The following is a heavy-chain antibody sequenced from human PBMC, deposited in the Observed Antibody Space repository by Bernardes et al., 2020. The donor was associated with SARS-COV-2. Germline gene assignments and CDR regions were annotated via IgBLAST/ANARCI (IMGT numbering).Heavy chain of an antibody. CDR2: VCDSGNT. D-gene: IGHD3-22*01. CDR1: GGSISNYC. CDR3: ARLSPCCDSGGYRRAFQI. Sequence: SETLSLTCTVSGGSISNYCWSWIRQPPGKGLEWTAYVCDSGNTNYNPSLKSRVTISVDTSKNQFSLKLNSVTAADTAVYYCARLSPCCDSGGYRRAFQIWGQGTLVTVSS. V-gene: IGHV4-59*08. J-gene: IGHJ3*02.